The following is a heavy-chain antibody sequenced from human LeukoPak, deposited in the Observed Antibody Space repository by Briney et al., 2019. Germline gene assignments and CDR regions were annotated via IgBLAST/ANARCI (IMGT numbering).Heavy chain of an antibody. Sequence: GGSLRLSCAASGFTFSSYSMNWVRQAPGKGLEWVSSISSSSGYIYYADSVKGRFTISRDNAKNSLYLQMNSLRAEDTAVYYCARDSEINNWFDPWGQGTLVTVSS. CDR2: ISSSSGYI. CDR3: ARDSEINNWFDP. J-gene: IGHJ5*02. CDR1: GFTFSSYS. D-gene: IGHD5-24*01. V-gene: IGHV3-21*01.